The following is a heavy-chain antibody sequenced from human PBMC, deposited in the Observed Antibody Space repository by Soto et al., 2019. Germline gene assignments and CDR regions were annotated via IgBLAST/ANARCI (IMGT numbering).Heavy chain of an antibody. CDR1: SFTFSDAW. CDR3: TTGLGSGNYLPDRY. Sequence: EVHLVESGGGLVMPGGSLRLSCAASSFTFSDAWMNWVRQAPGKGLEWVGRIKIITEGGTTDYAAPVKGRFTISRDDSKNTLYLQMNSLKPEDTALYYCTTGLGSGNYLPDRYWGQGTLVTVSS. D-gene: IGHD3-10*01. J-gene: IGHJ4*02. V-gene: IGHV3-15*07. CDR2: IKIITEGGTT.